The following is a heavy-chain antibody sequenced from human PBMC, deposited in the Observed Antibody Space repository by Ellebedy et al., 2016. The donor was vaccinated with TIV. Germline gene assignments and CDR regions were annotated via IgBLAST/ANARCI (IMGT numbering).Heavy chain of an antibody. D-gene: IGHD3-3*01. CDR2: IVFSGTAT. CDR1: GFTFNIAG. CDR3: ARDGSEWSRDY. J-gene: IGHJ4*02. V-gene: IGHV3-21*01. Sequence: GGSLRLXXAASGFTFNIAGMTWVRQAPGKGLEWIATIVFSGTATYYSDSVKGRFIISRDNAKNSLFLQMNSPRVEDTAVYYCARDGSEWSRDYWGQGTLVTVSS.